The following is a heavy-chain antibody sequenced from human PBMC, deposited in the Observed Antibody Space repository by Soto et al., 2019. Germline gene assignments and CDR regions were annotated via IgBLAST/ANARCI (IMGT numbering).Heavy chain of an antibody. D-gene: IGHD2-8*01. CDR2: ISHTGTA. J-gene: IGHJ3*01. CDR1: GGSISDNDYY. V-gene: IGHV4-39*01. CDR3: AILSYVANGCNVSGDDAFDL. Sequence: SGTLSLTCTVSGGSISDNDYYWSWIRQPPGKGLEWIGTISHTGTAYYNPSLESRVAVSVGTSENQFSLNLSSVTAADTAVYYCAILSYVANGCNVSGDDAFDLWCQGT.